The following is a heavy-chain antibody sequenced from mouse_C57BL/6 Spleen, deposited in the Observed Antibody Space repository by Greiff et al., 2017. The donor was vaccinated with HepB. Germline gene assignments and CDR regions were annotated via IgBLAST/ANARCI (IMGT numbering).Heavy chain of an antibody. CDR1: GFTFSDYG. Sequence: EVQVVESGGGLVKPGGSLKLSCAASGFTFSDYGMHWVRQAPEKGLEWVAYISSGSSTIYYADTVKGRFTISRDNAKNTLFLQMTSLRSEDTAMYYCARMGLRRGNWYFDVWGTGTTVTVSS. CDR3: ARMGLRRGNWYFDV. D-gene: IGHD2-4*01. V-gene: IGHV5-17*01. CDR2: ISSGSSTI. J-gene: IGHJ1*03.